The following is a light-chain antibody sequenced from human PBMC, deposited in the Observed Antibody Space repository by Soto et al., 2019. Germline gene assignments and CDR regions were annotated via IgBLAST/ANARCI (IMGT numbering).Light chain of an antibody. J-gene: IGKJ1*01. CDR2: GTS. Sequence: EIVLTQSPGTLSLSPGERATLSCRASQNVSSSYFAWYQHKPGQAPRLLIYGTSSRATGIPDRFSGSGSGTDFTLTISRLEPEDFAVFYCQQYGSSSLTFGQGTRVEI. V-gene: IGKV3-20*01. CDR1: QNVSSSY. CDR3: QQYGSSSLT.